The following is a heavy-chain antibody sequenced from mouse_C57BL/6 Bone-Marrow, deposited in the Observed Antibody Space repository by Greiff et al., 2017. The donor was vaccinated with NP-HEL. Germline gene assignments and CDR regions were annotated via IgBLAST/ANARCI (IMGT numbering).Heavy chain of an antibody. J-gene: IGHJ3*01. CDR1: GYTFTDYN. CDR3: ARRFAY. CDR2: INPNNGGT. Sequence: VQLQQPGAELVKPGASVKIPCKASGYTFTDYNMDWVKQSHGKSLEWIGDINPNNGGTIYNQKFKGKATLTVDKSSSTAYMELRSLTSEDTAVYYCARRFAYWGQGTLVTVSA. V-gene: IGHV1-18*01.